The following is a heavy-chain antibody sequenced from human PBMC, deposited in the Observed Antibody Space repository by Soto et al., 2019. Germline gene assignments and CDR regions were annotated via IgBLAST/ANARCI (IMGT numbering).Heavy chain of an antibody. CDR3: TSAYENSNYYFDY. Sequence: GGSLRLSCVASGFTFRGSTIHWVRQASGKGLEWLGLISIKPNNFATVYAASVTGRFTISRDDSKNTAFLQMNSLKTEDTAVYYCTSAYENSNYYFDYWGRGTLVTVS. CDR2: ISIKPNNFAT. J-gene: IGHJ4*02. D-gene: IGHD3-22*01. CDR1: GFTFRGST. V-gene: IGHV3-73*01.